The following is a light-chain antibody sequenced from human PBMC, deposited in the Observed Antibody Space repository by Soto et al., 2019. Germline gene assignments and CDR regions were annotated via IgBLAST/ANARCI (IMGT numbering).Light chain of an antibody. CDR2: GAT. CDR1: QSVSSSY. V-gene: IGKV3-20*01. J-gene: IGKJ1*01. CDR3: QQYGSSPQRT. Sequence: EIVLTQSPGTLSLSPGERATLSCRASQSVSSSYFAWYQQKPGQAPRLLIYGATSRATGIPDRFSVSGSRTDFTLTISRLYHEDLALYYCQQYGSSPQRTFGQGTKVEIK.